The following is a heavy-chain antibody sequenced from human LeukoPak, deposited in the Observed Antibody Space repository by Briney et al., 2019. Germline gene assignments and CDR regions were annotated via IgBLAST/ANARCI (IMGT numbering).Heavy chain of an antibody. CDR1: GGSFSSYY. J-gene: IGHJ5*02. V-gene: IGHV4-34*01. Sequence: SETLSLTCAVYGGSFSSYYWSWIRQPPGKGLEWIGEINHSGSTNYNPSLKSRVTISVDTSKNQFSLKLSSVTAADTAVYYCARAFTSGERWFDPWGQGTLVTVSS. D-gene: IGHD3-10*01. CDR3: ARAFTSGERWFDP. CDR2: INHSGST.